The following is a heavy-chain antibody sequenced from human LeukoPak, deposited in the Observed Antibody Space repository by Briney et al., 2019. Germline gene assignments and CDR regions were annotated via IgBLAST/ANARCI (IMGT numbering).Heavy chain of an antibody. CDR1: GFTFNTYA. CDR3: AKDSGFDYYDSSGYYPDY. CDR2: ISGSSGNT. D-gene: IGHD3-22*01. Sequence: GGSLRLSCAASGFTFNTYAMSWVRQAPGKGLEWVSAISGSSGNTYYADSVKGRFTISRDNSKNTLYLQMNSLRAEDTAVYYCAKDSGFDYYDSSGYYPDYWGQGTLVTVSS. V-gene: IGHV3-23*01. J-gene: IGHJ4*02.